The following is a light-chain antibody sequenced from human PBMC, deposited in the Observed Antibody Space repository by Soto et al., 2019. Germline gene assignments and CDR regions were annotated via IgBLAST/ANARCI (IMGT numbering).Light chain of an antibody. CDR2: SAS. CDR1: QSVSSNY. V-gene: IGKV3-20*01. J-gene: IGKJ1*01. CDR3: QQYGSSSWT. Sequence: EIVLTQSPGTLSLSPGERATLSCRASQSVSSNYLAWYQQKPGQAPRLLIYSASSRATGIPDRFSGSGSGTDFILTISRLEPEDFAVYYCQQYGSSSWTFSQGTKVEIK.